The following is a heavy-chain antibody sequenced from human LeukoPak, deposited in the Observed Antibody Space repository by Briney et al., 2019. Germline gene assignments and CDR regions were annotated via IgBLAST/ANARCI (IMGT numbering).Heavy chain of an antibody. V-gene: IGHV3-23*01. CDR2: ISGSGGST. J-gene: IGHJ4*02. Sequence: GGSLRLSCAASGFTFSSYAMSWVRQAPGKGLEWVSAISGSGGSTYYADSVKGRFTISRDNSKNALYLQMNSLRAEDTAVYYCAKARYQLLKALDYWGQGTLVTVSS. CDR1: GFTFSSYA. CDR3: AKARYQLLKALDY. D-gene: IGHD2-2*01.